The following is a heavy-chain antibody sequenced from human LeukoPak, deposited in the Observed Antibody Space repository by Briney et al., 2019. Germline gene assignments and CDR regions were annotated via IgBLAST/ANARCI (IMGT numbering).Heavy chain of an antibody. CDR2: IYSGGST. D-gene: IGHD3-16*01. CDR1: GFTVSSNY. Sequence: GGSLRLSCAASGFTVSSNYMSWVRQAPGKGLEWVSVIYSGGSTYYADSVKGRFTISRDNSKNTLYLQMNSLRAEDTAVYHCAAGEVGWNYFDYWGQGTLVTVSS. V-gene: IGHV3-53*01. CDR3: AAGEVGWNYFDY. J-gene: IGHJ4*02.